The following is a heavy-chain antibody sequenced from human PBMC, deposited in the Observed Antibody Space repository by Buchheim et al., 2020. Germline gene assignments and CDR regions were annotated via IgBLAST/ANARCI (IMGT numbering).Heavy chain of an antibody. V-gene: IGHV4-31*03. J-gene: IGHJ4*02. CDR2: IYYSGST. CDR1: GGSLTSVGYA. D-gene: IGHD3-10*01. Sequence: QVQMQESGSGLVKPSQTLSLTCTVSGGSLTSVGYAWSWIRQPPGKALEWIGYIYYSGSTYYNPSLKSRVTISVDTSKNQFSLKLSSVTAADTAVYYCARDGFGAGGAWSEGYFDYWGQGTL. CDR3: ARDGFGAGGAWSEGYFDY.